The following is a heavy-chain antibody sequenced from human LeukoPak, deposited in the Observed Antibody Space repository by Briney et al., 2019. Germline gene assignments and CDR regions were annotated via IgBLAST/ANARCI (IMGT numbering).Heavy chain of an antibody. CDR1: GLTFSSYE. Sequence: GGSLRLSCAASGLTFSSYEMNWVRQAPGKGLEWVSYISSSGSTIYYADSVKGRFTISRDNAKNSLYLQMNSLRAEDTAVYYCARDHGEYCSGGSCPPDLWGRGTLVTVSS. CDR3: ARDHGEYCSGGSCPPDL. CDR2: ISSSGSTI. V-gene: IGHV3-48*03. D-gene: IGHD2-15*01. J-gene: IGHJ2*01.